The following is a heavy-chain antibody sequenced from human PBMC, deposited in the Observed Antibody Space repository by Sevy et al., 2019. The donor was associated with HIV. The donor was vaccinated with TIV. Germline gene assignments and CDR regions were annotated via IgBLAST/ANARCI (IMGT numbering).Heavy chain of an antibody. CDR1: GFTFSSYA. D-gene: IGHD4-17*01. CDR2: ISGSGGST. CDR3: AKGATVTTGVDY. Sequence: GGSLRLSCAASGFTFSSYAMSWVRQAPGKGLEWVLAISGSGGSTYYANSVKGRFTISRDNSKNTLYLQMNSLRAEDTAVYYGAKGATVTTGVDYWGQGTLVTVSS. J-gene: IGHJ4*02. V-gene: IGHV3-23*01.